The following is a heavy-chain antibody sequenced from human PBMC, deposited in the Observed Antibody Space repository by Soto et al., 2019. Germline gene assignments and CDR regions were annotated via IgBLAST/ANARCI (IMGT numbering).Heavy chain of an antibody. CDR3: AKDYYDSTSFDY. Sequence: GSLRLSCAASGFTFSSYAMSWVRQAPGKGLEWVSAISGSGGSTYYADSVKGRFTISRDNSKNTLYLQMNSLRAEDTAVYYCAKDYYDSTSFDYWGQGTLVTVSS. D-gene: IGHD3-22*01. V-gene: IGHV3-23*01. J-gene: IGHJ4*02. CDR1: GFTFSSYA. CDR2: ISGSGGST.